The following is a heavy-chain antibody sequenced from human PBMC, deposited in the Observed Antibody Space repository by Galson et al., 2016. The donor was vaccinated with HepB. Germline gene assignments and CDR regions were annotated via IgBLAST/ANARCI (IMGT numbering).Heavy chain of an antibody. CDR3: ATTRLLDN. Sequence: SVKVSCKASGYSFTGYYIHWVRQAPRQGLEWLGCINPNSGGTFYAKKFQTRVTMTRDTSINTANMELSRLTSDDTAVYYCATTRLLDNWGQGILVTVSS. CDR1: GYSFTGYY. V-gene: IGHV1-2*02. J-gene: IGHJ4*02. CDR2: INPNSGGT.